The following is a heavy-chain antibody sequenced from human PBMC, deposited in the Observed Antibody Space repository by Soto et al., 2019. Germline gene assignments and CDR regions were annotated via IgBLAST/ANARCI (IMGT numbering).Heavy chain of an antibody. V-gene: IGHV3-23*01. Sequence: EVQLLESGGGLVQPGGSLRLSCAASGFTFSSYAMSWVRQAPGKGLEWVSGIGRSGGDTYYADSVMGRFSISRDNSKDTLFLQIYSLRAEDTAIYFCAKALGCSISATCSYFDYWGQGNLVTVSS. CDR2: IGRSGGDT. D-gene: IGHD2-2*01. J-gene: IGHJ4*02. CDR3: AKALGCSISATCSYFDY. CDR1: GFTFSSYA.